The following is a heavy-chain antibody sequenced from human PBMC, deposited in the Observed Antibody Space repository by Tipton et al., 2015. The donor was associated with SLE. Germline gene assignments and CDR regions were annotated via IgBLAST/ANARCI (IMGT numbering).Heavy chain of an antibody. CDR1: GGSIDSHY. V-gene: IGHV4-59*11. Sequence: LRLSCTVSGGSIDSHYWTWIRQSPGKGLEYLGYVYYSGSTNYIASLQGRLPISVDRSKNQFFLKLTSVTAADTGVYFCARGGGVDIDQGSTCYLGLDVWGQGTTITVSS. D-gene: IGHD3-16*02. CDR3: ARGGGVDIDQGSTCYLGLDV. CDR2: VYYSGST. J-gene: IGHJ6*02.